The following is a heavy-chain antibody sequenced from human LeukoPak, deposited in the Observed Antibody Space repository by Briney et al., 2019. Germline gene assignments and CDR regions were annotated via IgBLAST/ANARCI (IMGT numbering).Heavy chain of an antibody. CDR2: ITDSGGNT. Sequence: PGGSLRLSCTASGFTFSTYAMSWVRQAPGKGLEWVSAITDSGGNTYYAAPVKGRFTISRDNSKNTLYLQMNSLRAEDTAVYYCAKDFLEMATQIEGRWGQETLVTVSS. V-gene: IGHV3-23*01. CDR1: GFTFSTYA. J-gene: IGHJ4*02. CDR3: AKDFLEMATQIEGR. D-gene: IGHD5-24*01.